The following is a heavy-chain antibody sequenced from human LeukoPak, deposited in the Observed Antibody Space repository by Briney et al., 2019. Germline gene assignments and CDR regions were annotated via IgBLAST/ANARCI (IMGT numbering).Heavy chain of an antibody. Sequence: ASVKVSCKASGYTFTGYYMHWVRQAPGQGLEWMGRINPNSGGTNYAQKFQGRVTMTRNTSISTAYMELSSLRSEDTAVYYCARGIGSYCGGDCSTPTWGQGTLVTVSS. D-gene: IGHD2-21*02. CDR1: GYTFTGYY. V-gene: IGHV1-2*06. CDR2: INPNSGGT. J-gene: IGHJ5*02. CDR3: ARGIGSYCGGDCSTPT.